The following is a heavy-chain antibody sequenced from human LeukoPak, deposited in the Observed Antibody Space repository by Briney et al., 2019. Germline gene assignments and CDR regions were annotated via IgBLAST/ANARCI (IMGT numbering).Heavy chain of an antibody. Sequence: PGRSLRLSCAASGFTFSSYGMHWVRQAPGKGLEWVAVISYDGSNKYYADSVKGRFTISRDNSKNTLYLQMNSLRAEDTAVYYCAKGGYCSSTSCYPDYWGQGTLVTVSS. CDR2: ISYDGSNK. D-gene: IGHD2-2*01. V-gene: IGHV3-30*18. CDR1: GFTFSSYG. CDR3: AKGGYCSSTSCYPDY. J-gene: IGHJ4*02.